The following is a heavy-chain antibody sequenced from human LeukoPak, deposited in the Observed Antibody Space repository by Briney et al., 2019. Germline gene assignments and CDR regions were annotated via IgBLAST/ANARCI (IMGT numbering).Heavy chain of an antibody. CDR2: ISYDGSNK. Sequence: GRSLRLSCAASGFTFSSYAMHWVRQAPGKGLEWVTCISYDGSNKYYTDSVKGRFTISRDNSKNTLFLQMNSLRAEDTAVYYCARERVAAYYGMDVWGQGTTVTVSS. CDR3: ARERVAAYYGMDV. CDR1: GFTFSSYA. D-gene: IGHD2-15*01. V-gene: IGHV3-30-3*01. J-gene: IGHJ6*02.